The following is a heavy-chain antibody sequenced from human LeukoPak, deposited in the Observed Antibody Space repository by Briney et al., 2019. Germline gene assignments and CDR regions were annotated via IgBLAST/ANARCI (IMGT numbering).Heavy chain of an antibody. J-gene: IGHJ5*02. V-gene: IGHV4-61*02. D-gene: IGHD2-15*01. CDR3: ARSHYCTGGSCYSAIWFDP. CDR1: GGSISSASYY. Sequence: SQTLSLTCTVSGGSISSASYYWSWIRQPAGKGLEWIGRFYTSGSTNYNPSLKSRVTISVDTSKNQFSLKLSSVTAADTDVYYCARSHYCTGGSCYSAIWFDPWGQGTLVTVSS. CDR2: FYTSGST.